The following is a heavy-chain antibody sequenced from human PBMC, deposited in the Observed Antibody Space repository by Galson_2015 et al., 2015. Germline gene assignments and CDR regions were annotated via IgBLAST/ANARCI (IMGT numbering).Heavy chain of an antibody. J-gene: IGHJ4*02. CDR2: ISRSSNTI. CDR1: GFTFSGYR. Sequence: SLRLSCAGSGFTFSGYRMNWVRQAPGKGLEWVSYISRSSNTIYYADSVKGRFTISRDNAKNSLYLQMNSLRDEDTAVYYCARDRSTTVTPYYFDYWGQGTLVTVSS. D-gene: IGHD4-17*01. CDR3: ARDRSTTVTPYYFDY. V-gene: IGHV3-48*02.